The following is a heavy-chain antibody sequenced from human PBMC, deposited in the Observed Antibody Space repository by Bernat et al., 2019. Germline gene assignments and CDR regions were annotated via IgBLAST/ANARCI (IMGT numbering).Heavy chain of an antibody. CDR2: IRSDGDTK. CDR1: GFSFSSYA. D-gene: IGHD3-22*01. V-gene: IGHV3-33*08. J-gene: IGHJ5*02. CDR3: GGQYKDSSGFRWFDP. Sequence: QVQLVESGGDVVQPGRSLRLSCAASGFSFSSYAMHWLRQTPGKGPEWVAVIRSDGDTKYYADSVQGRFTISRDNSKNTLYLQMNSLRAEDTAMYYCGGQYKDSSGFRWFDPWGQGTLVTVSS.